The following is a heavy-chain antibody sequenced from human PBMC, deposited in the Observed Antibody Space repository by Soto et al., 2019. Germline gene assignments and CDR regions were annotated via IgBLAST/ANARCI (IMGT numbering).Heavy chain of an antibody. V-gene: IGHV3-7*01. J-gene: IGHJ4*02. CDR3: ARDGNGYYY. CDR2: IKQDGSEQ. Sequence: GGSLRLSCAASGLTFSDYWMSWVRQVPGKGLEWVANIKQDGSEQYYMDSVKGRFTISRDNAQNPLHLQMNSLRVEDAAVYYCARDGNGYYYWGQGTLVTVSS. CDR1: GLTFSDYW. D-gene: IGHD3-3*01.